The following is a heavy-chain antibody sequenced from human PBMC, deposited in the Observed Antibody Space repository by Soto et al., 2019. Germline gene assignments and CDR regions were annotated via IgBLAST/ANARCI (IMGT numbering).Heavy chain of an antibody. D-gene: IGHD1-26*01. CDR1: GYTFTSYD. Sequence: QVQLVQSGAEVKKPGASVKVSCKASGYTFTSYDIYWVRQATGQWLEWMGWMHPNSGNTGYAQKCQGRVTMTRNTSITTAYMELSSLTSEDTAVYYCARGLSYRQDWGQGTLVTVSS. J-gene: IGHJ4*02. V-gene: IGHV1-8*01. CDR3: ARGLSYRQD. CDR2: MHPNSGNT.